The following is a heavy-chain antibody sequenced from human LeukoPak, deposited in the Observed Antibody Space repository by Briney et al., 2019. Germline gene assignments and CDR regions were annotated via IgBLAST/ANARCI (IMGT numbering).Heavy chain of an antibody. CDR1: GYTFTGYY. Sequence: ASVKVSCKASGYTFTGYYMNWVRQAPGQGLEWMGWINPNSGGTNYAQKFQGRVTMTRDTSISTAYMELSRLRSDDTAVYYCARDKLRYYGSGTTVGYWGQGTLVTVSS. D-gene: IGHD3-10*01. J-gene: IGHJ4*02. CDR2: INPNSGGT. CDR3: ARDKLRYYGSGTTVGY. V-gene: IGHV1-2*02.